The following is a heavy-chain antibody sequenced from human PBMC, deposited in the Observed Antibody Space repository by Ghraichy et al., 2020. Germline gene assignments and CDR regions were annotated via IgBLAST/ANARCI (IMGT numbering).Heavy chain of an antibody. D-gene: IGHD1-14*01. CDR2: IKQDGSEK. Sequence: GESLNISCAASGFTFSSYWMSWVRQAPGKGLEWVANIKQDGSEKYYVDSVKGRFTISRDNAKNSLYLQMNSLRAEDTAVYYCARGGSEPTHAEAFDIWGQGTMVTVSS. V-gene: IGHV3-7*03. J-gene: IGHJ3*02. CDR1: GFTFSSYW. CDR3: ARGGSEPTHAEAFDI.